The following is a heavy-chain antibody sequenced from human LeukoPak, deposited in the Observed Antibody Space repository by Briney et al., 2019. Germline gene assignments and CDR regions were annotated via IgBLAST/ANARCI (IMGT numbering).Heavy chain of an antibody. CDR2: IRYDGSNK. V-gene: IGHV3-30*02. Sequence: GGSQSLSCAASGFTFSNSGMHWVRQAPGKGLEWVAFIRYDGSNKYYEDSVKGRFTVSRDNSKNTLYLQMSSLRAEDTAVYHCAKDLLRSAYDYWGQGTLVTVSS. J-gene: IGHJ4*02. CDR1: GFTFSNSG. D-gene: IGHD6-19*01. CDR3: AKDLLRSAYDY.